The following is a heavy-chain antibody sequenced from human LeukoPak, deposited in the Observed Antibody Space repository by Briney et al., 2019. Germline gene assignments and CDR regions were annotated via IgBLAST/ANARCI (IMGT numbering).Heavy chain of an antibody. CDR1: GFTFSDYG. Sequence: PGGSLRLSCAASGFTFSDYGMHWVRQAPGKGLEWVSAISGSGGSTYYADSVKGRFTISRDNSKNTLYLQMNSLRAEDTAVYYCAKAQGGYSYGNFDYWGQGTLVTVSS. D-gene: IGHD5-18*01. J-gene: IGHJ4*02. V-gene: IGHV3-23*01. CDR2: ISGSGGST. CDR3: AKAQGGYSYGNFDY.